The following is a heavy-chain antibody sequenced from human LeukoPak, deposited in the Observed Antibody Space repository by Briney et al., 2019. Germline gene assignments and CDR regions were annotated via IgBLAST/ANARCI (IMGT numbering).Heavy chain of an antibody. V-gene: IGHV4-38-2*01. Sequence: SEPLSLTCALSGYSISSGYYWGWLPPPPGKGLEWFGSIYHSGSTYYNPSLKSRVTIPVDTSKNQFSLKVSSVIAADTAVYYCARQAIADTGNWLDPWGQGTLVTVSS. CDR1: GYSISSGYY. CDR2: IYHSGST. J-gene: IGHJ5*02. D-gene: IGHD2-15*01. CDR3: ARQAIADTGNWLDP.